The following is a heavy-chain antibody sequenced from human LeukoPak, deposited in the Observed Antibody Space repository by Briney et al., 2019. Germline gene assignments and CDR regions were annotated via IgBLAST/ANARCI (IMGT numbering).Heavy chain of an antibody. J-gene: IGHJ4*02. Sequence: GGSLRLSCAASGFTFSNYAMSWVRQAPGKGLEWVSAINDSGGSTYYADSMKGRFTISRDNAKNSLYLQMNSLRGEDTAIYYCARDATLIPGTVYFDYWGQGALVTVSS. CDR2: INDSGGST. V-gene: IGHV3-23*01. CDR3: ARDATLIPGTVYFDY. D-gene: IGHD2-15*01. CDR1: GFTFSNYA.